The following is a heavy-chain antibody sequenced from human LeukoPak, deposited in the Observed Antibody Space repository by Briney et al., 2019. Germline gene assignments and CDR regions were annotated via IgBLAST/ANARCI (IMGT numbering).Heavy chain of an antibody. CDR1: GFTFSSYA. J-gene: IGHJ4*02. CDR3: AGQGYRQVDY. D-gene: IGHD5-18*01. Sequence: SGGSLRLSCAASGFTFSSYAMTWVRQAPGKGLEWVSAISGSGGSTYYADSVKGRFTISRDNSKNTLYLQMNSLRAEDTAIYYCAGQGYRQVDYWGQGTLVTVSS. CDR2: ISGSGGST. V-gene: IGHV3-23*01.